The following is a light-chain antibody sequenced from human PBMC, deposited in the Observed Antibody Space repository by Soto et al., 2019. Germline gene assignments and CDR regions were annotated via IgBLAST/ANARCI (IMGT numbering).Light chain of an antibody. CDR1: QSVTSSY. J-gene: IGKJ2*01. CDR3: QQYGSSPGT. Sequence: EIVLTQSPATLSLSPGERATLSCRASQSVTSSYLGWYQQKPGQAPRLLIYGTSTRASGITDRFSGSGSGTDLTLTISRVEPDDFAVYYCQQYGSSPGTFGQGTKLEI. CDR2: GTS. V-gene: IGKV3-20*01.